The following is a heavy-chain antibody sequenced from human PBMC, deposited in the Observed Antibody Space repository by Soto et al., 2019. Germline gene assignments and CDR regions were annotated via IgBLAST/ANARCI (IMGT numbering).Heavy chain of an antibody. Sequence: QVQLQESGPGLVKPSQTLSLTCTVSGDSISGGYYWSWIRQHPGKGLEWIGYVSPTGTTYYNPSLNGRASISRDTSKNQFCLEVTSVTAGDTAVYHCARDRGGYGMDVWGQGTTVTVSS. V-gene: IGHV4-31*03. CDR1: GDSISGGYY. CDR3: ARDRGGYGMDV. J-gene: IGHJ6*02. CDR2: VSPTGTT.